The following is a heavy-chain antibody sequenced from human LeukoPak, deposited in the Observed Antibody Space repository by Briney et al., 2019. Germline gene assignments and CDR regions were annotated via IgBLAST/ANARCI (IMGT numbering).Heavy chain of an antibody. J-gene: IGHJ4*02. CDR1: GGTISSSNDY. CDR2: ISYSGLT. Sequence: SSETLSLTCSVFGGTISSSNDYWAWIRQPPGKGLECIGGISYSGLTYYNPSLESRVTLSIDTSNNQFSLKLSSVTAADTAVYYCARDQRSSGWYDYWGQGTLVTVSS. CDR3: ARDQRSSGWYDY. V-gene: IGHV4-39*07. D-gene: IGHD6-19*01.